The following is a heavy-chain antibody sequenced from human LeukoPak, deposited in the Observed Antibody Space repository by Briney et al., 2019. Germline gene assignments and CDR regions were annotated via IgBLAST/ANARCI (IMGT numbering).Heavy chain of an antibody. J-gene: IGHJ4*01. CDR1: GFSLSGYW. CDR3: IREVQVRASASLGL. Sequence: PGGSLRLSCAASGFSLSGYWVHWVRQAAGEGLVWVSRMNSGGTTINYADSVKGRFTISRDNVDNTLHLQMNSLRVEDTAVYYCIREVQVRASASLGLWGQGTLVTVSS. V-gene: IGHV3-74*01. D-gene: IGHD3-16*01. CDR2: MNSGGTTI.